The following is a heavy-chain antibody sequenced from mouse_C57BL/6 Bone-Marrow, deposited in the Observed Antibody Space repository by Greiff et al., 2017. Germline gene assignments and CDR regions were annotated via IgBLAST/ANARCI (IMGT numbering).Heavy chain of an antibody. CDR2: IYPRSGNT. CDR1: GYTFTSYG. D-gene: IGHD1-1*01. CDR3: ARRRIYYYGSSWCAY. V-gene: IGHV1-81*01. Sequence: VMLVESGAELARPGASVKLSCKASGYTFTSYGISWVKQRTGQGLEWIGEIYPRSGNTYYNEKFKGKAKLTADKSSSTAYMELLSLTSEDSAFYFCARRRIYYYGSSWCAYWGQGTLVTVSA. J-gene: IGHJ3*01.